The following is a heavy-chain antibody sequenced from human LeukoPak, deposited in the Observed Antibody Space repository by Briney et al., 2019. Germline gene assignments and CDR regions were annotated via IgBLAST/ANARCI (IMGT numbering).Heavy chain of an antibody. CDR1: GGSISRYN. CDR3: ARARTFYDSSGYYRSFDY. CDR2: IYYSGST. Sequence: PSETPSLTSTVSGGSISRYNWSWIRKTPGKRLERSGYIYYSGSTHYTPSLTRLVTISVDTSKTQFSLKLSSVTAAGTAVYYCARARTFYDSSGYYRSFDYWGQGTLVTVSS. D-gene: IGHD3-22*01. V-gene: IGHV4-59*01. J-gene: IGHJ4*02.